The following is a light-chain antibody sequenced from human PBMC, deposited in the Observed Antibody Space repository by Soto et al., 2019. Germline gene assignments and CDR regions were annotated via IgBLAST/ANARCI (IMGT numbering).Light chain of an antibody. J-gene: IGKJ1*01. CDR2: KAS. CDR3: QQYGSSSPWT. CDR1: QSISCW. Sequence: DIQMTQSPSTLSASVGDRVTITCRASQSISCWLAWYQQKPGRDPKLLIYKASSLETGVPSRFSGSGSGTEFTLIISSLQPDDFASYYCQQYGSSSPWTFGQGTKVEIK. V-gene: IGKV1-5*03.